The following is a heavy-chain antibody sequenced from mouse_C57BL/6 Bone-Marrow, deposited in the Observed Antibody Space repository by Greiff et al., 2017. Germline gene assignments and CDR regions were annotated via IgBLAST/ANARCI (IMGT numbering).Heavy chain of an antibody. Sequence: QVQLQQPGAELVRPGSSVKLSCKASGYTFTSYWMHWVKQRPIQGLEWIGNIDPSDSETHYNQKFKDKATLTVAKSSSTAYMQLSSLTSEDSAVYYGERKGVYGYYPWGQGTSVTVSS. CDR1: GYTFTSYW. D-gene: IGHD2-3*01. CDR3: ERKGVYGYYP. J-gene: IGHJ4*01. V-gene: IGHV1-52*01. CDR2: IDPSDSET.